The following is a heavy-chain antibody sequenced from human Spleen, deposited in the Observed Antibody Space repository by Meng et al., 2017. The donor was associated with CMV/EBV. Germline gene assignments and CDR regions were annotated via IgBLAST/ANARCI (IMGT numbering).Heavy chain of an antibody. CDR3: VRGHNSFDY. J-gene: IGHJ4*02. Sequence: GEPLKISCAVSGFTFSDHYMDWVRQVPGKGLEWVGRSRIKADNYITQYAASVKGRFTISRDDSQNSLYLQMNSLRIEDTAVYYCVRGHNSFDYWGQGGLVTVSS. CDR1: GFTFSDHY. CDR2: SRIKADNYIT. D-gene: IGHD1-14*01. V-gene: IGHV3-72*01.